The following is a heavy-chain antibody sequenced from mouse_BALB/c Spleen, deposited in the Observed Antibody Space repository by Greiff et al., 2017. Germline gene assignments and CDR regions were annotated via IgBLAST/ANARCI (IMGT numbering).Heavy chain of an antibody. J-gene: IGHJ4*01. V-gene: IGHV3-2*02. CDR2: ISYSGST. D-gene: IGHD1-1*01. CDR1: GYSITSDYA. Sequence: ESGPGLVKPSQSLSLTCTVTGYSITSDYAWNWIRQFPGNKLEWMGYISYSGSTSYNPSLKSRISITRDTSKNQFFLQLNSVTTEDTATYYCARVRDGSSLSYAMDYWGQGTSVTVSS. CDR3: ARVRDGSSLSYAMDY.